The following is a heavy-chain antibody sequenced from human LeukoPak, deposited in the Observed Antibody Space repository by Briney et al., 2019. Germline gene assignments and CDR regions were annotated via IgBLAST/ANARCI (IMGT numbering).Heavy chain of an antibody. CDR2: ISSASTYI. D-gene: IGHD2-2*01. J-gene: IGHJ4*02. CDR3: ARHPQPPFY. Sequence: GGSLRLSCVASGFTFSDYGMNWVRQAPGKGLEWVSSISSASTYIYYADSVKGRFTVSRDNAKNSLYLQMTNLRVEDTAVYYCARHPQPPFYWGQGTLVTVS. V-gene: IGHV3-21*01. CDR1: GFTFSDYG.